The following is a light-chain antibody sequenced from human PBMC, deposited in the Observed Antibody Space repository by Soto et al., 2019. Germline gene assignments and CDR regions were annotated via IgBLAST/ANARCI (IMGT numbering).Light chain of an antibody. Sequence: QTVVTQSPSASASLGASVKLTCTLSSGYSSYAIAWHQQQPEKGPRYLMKVNSDGSHNKGDGIPDRFSGSGSGAERYLTISSHQSEDEADYYCQTWGSGTLVFGGGTKLTVL. CDR2: VNSDGSH. CDR1: SGYSSYA. J-gene: IGLJ2*01. V-gene: IGLV4-69*01. CDR3: QTWGSGTLV.